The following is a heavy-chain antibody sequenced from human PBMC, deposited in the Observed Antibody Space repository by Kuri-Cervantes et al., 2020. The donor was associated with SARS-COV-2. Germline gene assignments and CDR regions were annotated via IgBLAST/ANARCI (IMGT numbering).Heavy chain of an antibody. J-gene: IGHJ3*02. V-gene: IGHV1-2*02. CDR3: VRFRYYDSIRNASDI. D-gene: IGHD3-22*01. CDR2: INPKTAGT. Sequence: ASVKVSCKASGYTFTGYYIHWVRQAPGQGLEWMGWINPKTAGTKYAQKFQGRVTMTRDTSIGTAYMELNRLRSDDSAVYYCVRFRYYDSIRNASDIWGQGTMVTVSS. CDR1: GYTFTGYY.